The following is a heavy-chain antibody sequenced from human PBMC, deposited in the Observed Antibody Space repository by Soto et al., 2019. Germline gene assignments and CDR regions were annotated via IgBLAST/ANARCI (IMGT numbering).Heavy chain of an antibody. J-gene: IGHJ5*02. CDR2: MNPNSGNT. CDR1: GYTFTSYD. Sequence: ASVKVSCKTSGYTFTSYDINWVRQATGQGLEWMGRMNPNSGNTDYARKFQGRVTMTRDTSISTAYMELSSLTSEDTAVYYCARAPVYCSSNNWFDPWGQGTQVTVSS. D-gene: IGHD2-15*01. CDR3: ARAPVYCSSNNWFDP. V-gene: IGHV1-8*01.